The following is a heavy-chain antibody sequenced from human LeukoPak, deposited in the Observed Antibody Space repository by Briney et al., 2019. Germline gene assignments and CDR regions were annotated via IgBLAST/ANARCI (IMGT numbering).Heavy chain of an antibody. J-gene: IGHJ6*03. V-gene: IGHV1-18*01. CDR1: GYTFTSYG. Sequence: ASVKVSCKASGYTFTSYGISWVRQAPGQGLEWMGWISAYNGNTNYAQKLQGRVTMTTDTSTSTAYMELRSLRSDDTAVYYCAKVVRDVLGYYYMDVWGKGTTVTVSS. D-gene: IGHD3-10*01. CDR2: ISAYNGNT. CDR3: AKVVRDVLGYYYMDV.